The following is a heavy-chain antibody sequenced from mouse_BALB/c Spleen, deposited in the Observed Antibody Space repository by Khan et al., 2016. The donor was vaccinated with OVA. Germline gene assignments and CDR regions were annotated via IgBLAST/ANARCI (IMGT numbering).Heavy chain of an antibody. CDR3: ARQPYYHYNIMDY. Sequence: QVQLKESGPGLVAPSQSLSITCTISGFSLTNYGVHWVRQPPGKGLEWLVVIWSDGSTTYNSALKSRLTVDKDNSKSQVFLNMNSLQTDYTAMYFCARQPYYHYNIMDYWGQGTSVTVSS. CDR2: IWSDGST. V-gene: IGHV2-6-1*01. D-gene: IGHD2-10*01. CDR1: GFSLTNYG. J-gene: IGHJ4*01.